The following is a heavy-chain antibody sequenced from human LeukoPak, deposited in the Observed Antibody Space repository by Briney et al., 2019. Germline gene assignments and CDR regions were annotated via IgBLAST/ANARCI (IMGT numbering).Heavy chain of an antibody. CDR2: IIPIFGTA. J-gene: IGHJ3*02. V-gene: IGHV1-69*13. CDR3: ARSQLTREWDVAFDI. CDR1: GYTFTSYG. Sequence: SVKVSCKASGYTFTSYGISWVRQAPGQGLEWMGGIIPIFGTANYAQKFQGRVTITADESTSTAYMELSSLRPEDTAVYYCARSQLTREWDVAFDIWGQGTMVTVSS. D-gene: IGHD1-26*01.